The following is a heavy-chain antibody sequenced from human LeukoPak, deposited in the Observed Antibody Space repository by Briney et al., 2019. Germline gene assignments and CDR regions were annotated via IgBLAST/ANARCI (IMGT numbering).Heavy chain of an antibody. V-gene: IGHV4-38-2*02. D-gene: IGHD2-21*01. CDR1: GYSISSGFY. CDR3: ARGGIPDY. Sequence: SETLSLTCTVSGYSISSGFYWGWIRQPPGKGLEWIGSIYRSGSTYYNPSLKSRVTILVDTSRNQFSLKLNSVTAADTAVYYCARGGIPDYWGQGILVTVSS. J-gene: IGHJ4*02. CDR2: IYRSGST.